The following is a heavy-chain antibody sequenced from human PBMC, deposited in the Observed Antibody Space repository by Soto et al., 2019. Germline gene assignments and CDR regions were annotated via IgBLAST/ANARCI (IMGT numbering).Heavy chain of an antibody. V-gene: IGHV1-18*01. CDR2: ISAYNGNT. CDR3: ARSIREVVPAAYYYYGMDV. D-gene: IGHD2-2*01. CDR1: GYTFTSYG. J-gene: IGHJ6*02. Sequence: QVQLVQSGAEVKKPGASVKVSCKASGYTFTSYGISWVRQAPGQGLEWMGWISAYNGNTNYAQKLQGRVTMTTDTSTSTAYMELRSLRPDDTAVYYCARSIREVVPAAYYYYGMDVWGQGTTVTVSS.